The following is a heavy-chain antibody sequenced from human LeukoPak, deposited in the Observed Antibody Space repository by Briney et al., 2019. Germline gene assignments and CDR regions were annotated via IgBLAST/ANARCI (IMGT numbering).Heavy chain of an antibody. CDR3: ARYYCTGGVCPTYFDY. CDR2: IWPGDSDT. Sequence: GESLKISCKGSGYSFTSYWIGWVRHVPGKGLEWMGIIWPGDSDTRYSPSFQGQVTISADKSISTAYLQWSSLKTSDTAMYFCARYYCTGGVCPTYFDYWGQGTLVTVSS. CDR1: GYSFTSYW. J-gene: IGHJ4*02. D-gene: IGHD2-8*02. V-gene: IGHV5-51*01.